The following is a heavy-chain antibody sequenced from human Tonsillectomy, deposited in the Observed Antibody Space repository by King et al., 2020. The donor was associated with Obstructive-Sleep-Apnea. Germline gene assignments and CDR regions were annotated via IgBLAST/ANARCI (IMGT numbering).Heavy chain of an antibody. CDR2: ITWDGSST. CDR3: AKTYASTWYYFDS. D-gene: IGHD6-13*01. CDR1: GFTFDDYA. Sequence: VQLVESGGAVVQPGGSLRLSCAASGFTFDDYAMHWVRRVPGKGLEWVSLITWDGSSTYYADSVKGRFTITRDNTKNSLYLQMSSLRAEDTALYFCAKTYASTWYYFDSWGQGTLVTVSS. J-gene: IGHJ4*02. V-gene: IGHV3-43D*03.